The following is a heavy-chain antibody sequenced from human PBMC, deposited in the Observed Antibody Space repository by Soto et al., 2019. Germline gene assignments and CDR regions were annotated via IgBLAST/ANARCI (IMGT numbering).Heavy chain of an antibody. Sequence: QVQLQQWGAGLLKPSETLSLTCAVYGGSFSGYYWSWIRQPPGKGLEWIGEINHSGSTNYNPSLKSRVTISVDTSKNQFSLKLSSVTAADTAVYYCARGGRIAARSCWFGPWGQGTLVTVSS. J-gene: IGHJ5*02. CDR2: INHSGST. CDR3: ARGGRIAARSCWFGP. CDR1: GGSFSGYY. V-gene: IGHV4-34*01. D-gene: IGHD6-6*01.